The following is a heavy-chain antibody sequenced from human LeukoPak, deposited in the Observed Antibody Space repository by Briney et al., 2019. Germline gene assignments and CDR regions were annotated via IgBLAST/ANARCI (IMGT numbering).Heavy chain of an antibody. CDR2: ISSSSSTI. CDR3: ARDTVITFGGVIVPIFDY. V-gene: IGHV3-48*01. D-gene: IGHD3-16*02. CDR1: GFTFSSYS. J-gene: IGHJ4*02. Sequence: GGSLRLSCAASGFTFSSYSMNWVRQAPGKGLEWVSYISSSSSTIYYADSVKGRFTISRDNAKNSLYLQMNSLRAEDTAVYYCARDTVITFGGVIVPIFDYWGQGTLVTVSS.